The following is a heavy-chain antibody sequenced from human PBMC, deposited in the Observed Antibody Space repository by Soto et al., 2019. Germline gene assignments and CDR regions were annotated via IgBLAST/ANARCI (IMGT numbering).Heavy chain of an antibody. Sequence: QVQLVQSGAEVKKPGSSVKVSCKASGGTFSSYTISWVRQAPGQGLEWMGRIIPILGIANYAQKFRGRVRITADKSRGTADVELSSRRAEDTAVYYCARVGAGYCSGGSCYDYWGQGTLVTVSS. CDR3: ARVGAGYCSGGSCYDY. CDR2: IIPILGIA. D-gene: IGHD2-15*01. J-gene: IGHJ4*02. V-gene: IGHV1-69*02. CDR1: GGTFSSYT.